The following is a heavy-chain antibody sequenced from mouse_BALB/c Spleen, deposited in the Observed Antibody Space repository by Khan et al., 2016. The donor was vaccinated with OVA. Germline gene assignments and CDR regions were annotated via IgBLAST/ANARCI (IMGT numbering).Heavy chain of an antibody. Sequence: EVELVESGGDLVKPEGSLKLSCAASGFTFSTYGMSWVRQTPDKRLEWVATISSGGSYTYYPDSVQGRFTISRDNAKNTLYLQMRSLKSEDTAMFYCARLAYYYDSEGFAYWGQGTLVTVSA. CDR1: GFTFSTYG. J-gene: IGHJ3*01. D-gene: IGHD1-1*01. CDR2: ISSGGSYT. CDR3: ARLAYYYDSEGFAY. V-gene: IGHV5-6*01.